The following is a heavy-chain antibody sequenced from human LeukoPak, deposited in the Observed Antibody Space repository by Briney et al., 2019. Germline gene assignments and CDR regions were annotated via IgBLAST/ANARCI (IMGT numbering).Heavy chain of an antibody. J-gene: IGHJ4*02. D-gene: IGHD3-9*01. CDR3: TTEFDILTGYYSY. Sequence: PGGSLRLSCAASGFTFSNAWMSWVRQAPGKGLEWVGRIKSKTDGGTTDYAAPVKGRFTISRDDSKNTLYLQMNSLKTEDTAVYYCTTEFDILTGYYSYWSQGTLVTVSS. CDR1: GFTFSNAW. V-gene: IGHV3-15*01. CDR2: IKSKTDGGTT.